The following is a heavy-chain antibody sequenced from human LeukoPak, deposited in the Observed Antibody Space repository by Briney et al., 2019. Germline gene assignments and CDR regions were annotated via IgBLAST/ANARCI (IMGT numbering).Heavy chain of an antibody. CDR3: ANGYNTLDP. D-gene: IGHD5-24*01. Sequence: PGGSLRLSCAASGFTFDDYAMHWVRQAPGKGLEWVSLISGDGGSTYYADSVKGRFTISRDNSKNTLYLQMNSLRAEDTAVYYCANGYNTLDPWGQGTLVTASS. V-gene: IGHV3-43*02. CDR1: GFTFDDYA. CDR2: ISGDGGST. J-gene: IGHJ5*02.